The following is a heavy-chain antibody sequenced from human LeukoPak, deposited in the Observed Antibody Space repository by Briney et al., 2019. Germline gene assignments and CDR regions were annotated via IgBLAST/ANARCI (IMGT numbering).Heavy chain of an antibody. V-gene: IGHV3-30*04. Sequence: PGRSLRLSCAASGFTFSSYVMHWVRQAPGKGLEWVAIISYDGSNEYYADSVKGRFTISRDNSKNTLYLQMNSLRAADTAVYYCARHNLVRGYSYGYYPTYYYYYMDVWGKGTTVTISS. CDR2: ISYDGSNE. CDR3: ARHNLVRGYSYGYYPTYYYYYMDV. CDR1: GFTFSSYV. J-gene: IGHJ6*03. D-gene: IGHD5-18*01.